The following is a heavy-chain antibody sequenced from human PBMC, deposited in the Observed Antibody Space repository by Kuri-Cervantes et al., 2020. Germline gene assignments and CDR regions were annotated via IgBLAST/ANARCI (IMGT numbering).Heavy chain of an antibody. D-gene: IGHD3-10*01. V-gene: IGHV4-34*01. J-gene: IGHJ6*02. CDR3: ARDSTVRGVIGYYYYYGMDV. CDR2: INHSGST. Sequence: SETLSLTCAVYGGSFSGYYWSWIRQPPGKGLEWIGEINHSGSTNYNPSLKSRVTISVDTSKNQFSLKLCSVTAADTAVYYCARDSTVRGVIGYYYYYGMDVWGQGTTVTVSS. CDR1: GGSFSGYY.